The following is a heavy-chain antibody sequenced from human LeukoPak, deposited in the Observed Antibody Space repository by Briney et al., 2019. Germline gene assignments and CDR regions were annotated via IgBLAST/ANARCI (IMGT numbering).Heavy chain of an antibody. J-gene: IGHJ4*02. CDR3: AKQLQYYDYVWGSSHDY. CDR1: GFTFTSYG. D-gene: IGHD3-16*01. CDR2: INTSGATT. Sequence: GGSLRLSCAASGFTFTSYGMSWVRQAPGKGLEWVSTINTSGATTYYADSVKGRFTISRDNSKNTLYLQMNSLRAEDTAVYYCAKQLQYYDYVWGSSHDYWGQGTLVTVSS. V-gene: IGHV3-23*01.